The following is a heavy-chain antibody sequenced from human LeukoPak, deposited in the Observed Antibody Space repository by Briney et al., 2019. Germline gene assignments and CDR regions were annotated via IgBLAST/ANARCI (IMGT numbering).Heavy chain of an antibody. D-gene: IGHD3-3*01. CDR1: GFTFSSYW. CDR3: ARGYYDFWSGYYSGDPFDY. CDR2: IKQDGSEK. J-gene: IGHJ4*02. Sequence: GGSLRLSRAASGFTFSSYWMSWVRQAPGKGLEWVANIKQDGSEKYYVDSVKGRFTISRDNAKNSLYLQMNSLRAEDTAVYYCARGYYDFWSGYYSGDPFDYWGQGTLVTVSS. V-gene: IGHV3-7*04.